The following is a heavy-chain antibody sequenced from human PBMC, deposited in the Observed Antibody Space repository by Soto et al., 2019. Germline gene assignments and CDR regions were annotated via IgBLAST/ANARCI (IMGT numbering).Heavy chain of an antibody. J-gene: IGHJ4*02. CDR2: ISYDGSEK. CDR3: AKSPNFYCSSPNCYKYYFDH. V-gene: IGHV3-30*18. CDR1: GFTFNTYG. Sequence: PGRSLRLSCAASGFTFNTYGMHWGRQAPGKGLEWVAVISYDGSEKYYVDSVKGRFTISKDNSKNTLYLQMNSLRPEDTAVYYCAKSPNFYCSSPNCYKYYFDHWGQGTRVTVSS. D-gene: IGHD2-2*02.